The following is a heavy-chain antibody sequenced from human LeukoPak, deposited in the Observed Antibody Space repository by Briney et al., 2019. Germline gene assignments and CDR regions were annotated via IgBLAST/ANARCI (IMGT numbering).Heavy chain of an antibody. CDR1: GGSISSYY. Sequence: SETLSLTCTVSGGSISSYYWSWIRQPPGKGLEWIGYIYYSGSTNYNPSLKSRVTKSVDRSKNQFSLKLSSVTAADTAVYYCARLPGLGSWGQGTLVTVSS. V-gene: IGHV4-59*08. D-gene: IGHD3-10*01. CDR3: ARLPGLGS. CDR2: IYYSGST. J-gene: IGHJ4*02.